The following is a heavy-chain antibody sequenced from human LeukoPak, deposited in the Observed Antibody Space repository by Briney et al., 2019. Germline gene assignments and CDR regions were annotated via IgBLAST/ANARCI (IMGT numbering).Heavy chain of an antibody. V-gene: IGHV4-61*02. J-gene: IGHJ6*03. CDR2: IYTSGST. Sequence: SQTLSLTCTVSGGSISSGSYYWSWIRQPAGKGLEWIGRIYTSGSTNYNPSLKSRVTMSVDTSKNQFSLKLSSVTAADTAVYYCARGRDDILTGYYRGYYYYYYMDVWGKGTTVTISS. D-gene: IGHD3-9*01. CDR3: ARGRDDILTGYYRGYYYYYYMDV. CDR1: GGSISSGSYY.